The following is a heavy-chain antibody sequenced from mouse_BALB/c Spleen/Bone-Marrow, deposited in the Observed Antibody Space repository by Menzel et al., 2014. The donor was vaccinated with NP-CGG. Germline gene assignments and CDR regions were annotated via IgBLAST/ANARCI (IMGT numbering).Heavy chain of an antibody. CDR1: GYTFTDYA. D-gene: IGHD2-14*01. V-gene: IGHV1-67*01. CDR3: ARSGKVRNAMDY. CDR2: ISSYYGDA. Sequence: QVQLKDSGAELVRPGVSVKISCKGSGYTFTDYAVHWVKQSHTKSLEWIGLISSYYGDATYNQKFKGKATMTVDKSSSTAFLELARLTSEDSAIYYCARSGKVRNAMDYWGQGTSVTVSS. J-gene: IGHJ4*01.